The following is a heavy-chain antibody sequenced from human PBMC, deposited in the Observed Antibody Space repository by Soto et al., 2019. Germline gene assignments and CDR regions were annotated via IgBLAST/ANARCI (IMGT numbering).Heavy chain of an antibody. CDR3: ARGRRGSYYEGWHFDY. CDR1: GGSISSGGYY. J-gene: IGHJ4*02. V-gene: IGHV4-31*03. D-gene: IGHD1-26*01. CDR2: IYYSGST. Sequence: SETLSLTCTVSGGSISSGGYYWSWIRQHPGKGLEWIGYIYYSGSTYYNPSLKSRVTISVDTSKNQFSLKLSSVTAADTAGYYCARGRRGSYYEGWHFDYWGQGTLVTSPQ.